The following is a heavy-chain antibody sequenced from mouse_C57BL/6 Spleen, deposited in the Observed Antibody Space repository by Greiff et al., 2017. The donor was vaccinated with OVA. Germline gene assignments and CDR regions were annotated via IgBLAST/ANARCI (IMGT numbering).Heavy chain of an antibody. J-gene: IGHJ2*01. Sequence: VQLQQPGTELVKPGASVKLSCKASGYTFTSYWMHWVKQRPGQGLEWIGNINPSNGGTNYNEKFKSKATLTVDKSSSTAYMQLSSLTSEDSAVYYCARGGYGVPYYFDYWGQGTTLTVSS. CDR1: GYTFTSYW. V-gene: IGHV1-53*01. CDR2: INPSNGGT. CDR3: ARGGYGVPYYFDY. D-gene: IGHD1-1*02.